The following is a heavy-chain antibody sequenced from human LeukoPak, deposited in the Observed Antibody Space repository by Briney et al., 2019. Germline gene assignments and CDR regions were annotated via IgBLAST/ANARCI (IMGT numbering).Heavy chain of an antibody. CDR2: IYTSGST. CDR3: ARDRAGTIRGGMDV. V-gene: IGHV4-4*07. D-gene: IGHD1-7*01. CDR1: GGSISSYY. J-gene: IGHJ6*02. Sequence: PSETLSLTCTVSGGSISSYYWSWIRQPAGKGLEWIGRIYTSGSTNYNPSLKIRVTMSVDTSKNQFSLKLSSVTAADTAVYYCARDRAGTIRGGMDVWGQGTTVTVSS.